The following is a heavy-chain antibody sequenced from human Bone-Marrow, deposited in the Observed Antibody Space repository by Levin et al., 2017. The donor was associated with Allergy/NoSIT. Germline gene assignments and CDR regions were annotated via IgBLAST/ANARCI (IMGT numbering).Heavy chain of an antibody. V-gene: IGHV3-74*01. D-gene: IGHD4-17*01. CDR2: INRDGSST. CDR1: GFTLSDYS. J-gene: IGHJ2*01. Sequence: GESLKISCAASGFTLSDYSMNWVRQAPGKGLVWVSRINRDGSSTSYADSVKGRFTISRDNAKNTLYLQMNSLRAEDTSVYYCARDRVTTNWYFDLWSRGTLVTVSS. CDR3: ARDRVTTNWYFDL.